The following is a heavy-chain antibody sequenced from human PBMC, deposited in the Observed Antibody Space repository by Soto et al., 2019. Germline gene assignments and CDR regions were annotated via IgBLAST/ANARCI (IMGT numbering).Heavy chain of an antibody. J-gene: IGHJ5*02. CDR2: INAANGDT. CDR3: VRRHVSATGIDWFDP. Sequence: GASVKVSCKASEYIFTSYGIHWVRQAPGQRLEWMGWINAANGDTKYSPKFQGRVTITRDTSASTAYMELSSLRSEDTAVYYCVRRHVSATGIDWFDPWGQGTLVTVSS. V-gene: IGHV1-3*01. CDR1: EYIFTSYG. D-gene: IGHD6-13*01.